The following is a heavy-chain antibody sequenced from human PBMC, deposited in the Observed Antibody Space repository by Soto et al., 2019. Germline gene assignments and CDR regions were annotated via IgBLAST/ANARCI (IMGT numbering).Heavy chain of an antibody. CDR2: FDPEDGET. CDR3: ATKRITGTTDYYYYGMDV. J-gene: IGHJ6*02. CDR1: GYTLTELS. Sequence: ASVKVSCKASGYTLTELSMHWVRQAPGKGLEWMGGFDPEDGETIYAQKFQGRVTMTEDTSTDTAYMELSSLRSEDTAVYYCATKRITGTTDYYYYGMDVWGQGTTVTVS. D-gene: IGHD1-7*01. V-gene: IGHV1-24*01.